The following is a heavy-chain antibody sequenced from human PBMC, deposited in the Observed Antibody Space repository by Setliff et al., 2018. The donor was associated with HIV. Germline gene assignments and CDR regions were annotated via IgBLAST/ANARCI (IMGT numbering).Heavy chain of an antibody. Sequence: PGGSLRLSCAASGFTFSNAWMSWVRQAPGKGLEWVGRIKSKTYGGTTDYAAPVKGRFTISRDDSKNTLYLQMNSLKTEDTAVYYCTTDPSYYYDSSGYLDGAYYFDYWGQGTLVTVSS. V-gene: IGHV3-15*01. CDR2: IKSKTYGGTT. CDR1: GFTFSNAW. CDR3: TTDPSYYYDSSGYLDGAYYFDY. J-gene: IGHJ4*02. D-gene: IGHD3-22*01.